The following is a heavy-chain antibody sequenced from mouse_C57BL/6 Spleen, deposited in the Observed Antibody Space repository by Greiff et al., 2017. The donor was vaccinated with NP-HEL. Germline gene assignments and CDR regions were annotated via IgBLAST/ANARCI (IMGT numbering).Heavy chain of an antibody. CDR2: IYPGNGDT. D-gene: IGHD1-1*01. CDR3: ARWIYYGSSYYFDY. J-gene: IGHJ2*01. CDR1: GYTFTSYN. Sequence: LQQSGAELVRPGASVKMSCKASGYTFTSYNMHWVKQTPRQGLEWIGAIYPGNGDTSYNQKFKGKATLTVDKSSSTAYMQLSSLTSEDSAVYFCARWIYYGSSYYFDYWGQGTTLTVSS. V-gene: IGHV1-12*01.